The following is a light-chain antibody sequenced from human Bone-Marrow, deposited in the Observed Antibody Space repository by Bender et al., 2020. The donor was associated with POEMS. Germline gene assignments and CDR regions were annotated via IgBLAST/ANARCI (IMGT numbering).Light chain of an antibody. Sequence: QSVLTQPPSASGTPGQRVTISCSGSSSNVGSNTVNWYQQVPGTAPKLLIYYNNQRPSGVPDRFSGSKSGTSASLAITGLQAEDEADYYCQSYDSSLSGVVFGGGTKLTVL. J-gene: IGLJ2*01. CDR2: YNN. V-gene: IGLV1-44*01. CDR1: SSNVGSNT. CDR3: QSYDSSLSGVV.